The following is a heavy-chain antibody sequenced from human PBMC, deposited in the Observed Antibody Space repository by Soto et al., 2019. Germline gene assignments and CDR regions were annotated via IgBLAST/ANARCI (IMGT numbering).Heavy chain of an antibody. Sequence: QLQLQESGSVLVKPSQTLSLTCAVSGGAISSGGYSWSWIRQPPGKGLEWIGYIYHSGSTYYNPSLKSRVIISVDRSKNQFSLKLSSVTAADTAVYYCARGPPFGYWGQGTLVTVSS. J-gene: IGHJ4*02. D-gene: IGHD3-10*01. V-gene: IGHV4-30-2*01. CDR2: IYHSGST. CDR1: GGAISSGGYS. CDR3: ARGPPFGY.